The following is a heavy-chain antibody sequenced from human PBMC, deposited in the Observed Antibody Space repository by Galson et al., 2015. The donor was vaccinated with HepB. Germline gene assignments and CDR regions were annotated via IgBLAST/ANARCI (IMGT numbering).Heavy chain of an antibody. D-gene: IGHD6-13*01. Sequence: SLRLSCAASGFTFSSYGMHWVRQAPGKGLEWVAVISYDGSNKYYADSVKGRFTISRDNSKNTLYLQMNSLRAEDTAVYYCAKIAAAGNFDYWGQGTLVTVS. V-gene: IGHV3-30*18. CDR1: GFTFSSYG. CDR3: AKIAAAGNFDY. J-gene: IGHJ4*02. CDR2: ISYDGSNK.